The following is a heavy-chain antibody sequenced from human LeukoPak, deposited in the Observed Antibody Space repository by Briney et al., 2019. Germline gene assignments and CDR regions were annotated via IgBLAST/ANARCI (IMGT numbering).Heavy chain of an antibody. CDR2: IYPGDPDT. V-gene: IGHV5-51*01. CDR3: ARQIVATIKVFDY. Sequence: GESLKISCKGSGYSFTSYWIGWVRQMPGKSLEWMGIIYPGDPDTRYSPSFQGQVTISADKSISTVYLQWSSLKASDTAMYYCARQIVATIKVFDYWGQGTLVTVSS. D-gene: IGHD5-12*01. CDR1: GYSFTSYW. J-gene: IGHJ4*02.